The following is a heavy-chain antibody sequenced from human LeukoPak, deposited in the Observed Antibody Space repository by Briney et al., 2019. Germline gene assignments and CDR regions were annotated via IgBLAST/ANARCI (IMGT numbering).Heavy chain of an antibody. J-gene: IGHJ4*02. CDR2: IKQDGREK. Sequence: PGGSLRLSCAASGFTFNNYWLSWVRQAPGKGLEWVANIKQDGREKYYVDSVRGRFTISRDNAENSLYLQMNSLRAEDTAVYYCARDAWKDRYFGCWGQGTLVTVSS. CDR1: GFTFNNYW. V-gene: IGHV3-7*03. D-gene: IGHD1-1*01. CDR3: ARDAWKDRYFGC.